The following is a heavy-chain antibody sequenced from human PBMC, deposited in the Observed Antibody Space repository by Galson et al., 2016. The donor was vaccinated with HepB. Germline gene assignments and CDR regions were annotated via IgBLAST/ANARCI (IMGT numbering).Heavy chain of an antibody. CDR2: IPPDGSNK. J-gene: IGHJ6*02. D-gene: IGHD3-10*01. Sequence: SLRLSCAASGFRFGSYGMHWVRQAPGKGLEWVAYIPPDGSNKYYRDSVKGRFTISRDNSKNTVYLQMNSLRAEDTAVYYCAKDPYYGSDRGYGMDVWGQGTLVTVSS. CDR3: AKDPYYGSDRGYGMDV. V-gene: IGHV3-30*18. CDR1: GFRFGSYG.